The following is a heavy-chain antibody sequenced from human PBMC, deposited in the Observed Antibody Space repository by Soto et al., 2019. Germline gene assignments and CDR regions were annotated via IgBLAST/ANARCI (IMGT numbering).Heavy chain of an antibody. CDR3: ARVTPLGNSGSFYIQHNDH. Sequence: SVNVSCKSSGYSFTTYAIHWVRQAPGQRLQWMGWINAGSGNTKYSQDFQGRVTFTRDTAATTTFMELSSLRSEDTAVYYCARVTPLGNSGSFYIQHNDHWGQGMLITGSS. V-gene: IGHV1-3*01. CDR1: GYSFTTYA. CDR2: INAGSGNT. D-gene: IGHD3-10*01. J-gene: IGHJ4*02.